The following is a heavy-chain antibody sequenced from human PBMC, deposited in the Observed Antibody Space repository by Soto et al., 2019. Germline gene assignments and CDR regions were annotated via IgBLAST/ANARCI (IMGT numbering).Heavy chain of an antibody. V-gene: IGHV5-51*01. CDR2: IYPGDSDT. CDR1: GYTFTNYW. Sequence: PWESLKISCKVSGYTFTNYWIGWVRQIPGKGLEWMGIIYPGDSDTKYNPSFQVQVSISADKSITTTYLRWTSLKASDTAIYYCAASIFYYGMDVWGQGTTVTVSS. CDR3: AASIFYYGMDV. J-gene: IGHJ6*02.